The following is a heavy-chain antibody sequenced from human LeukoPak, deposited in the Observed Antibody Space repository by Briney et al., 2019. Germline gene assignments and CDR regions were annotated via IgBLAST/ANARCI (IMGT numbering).Heavy chain of an antibody. CDR3: VFGGWYFSY. CDR2: IKEDGSES. Sequence: PGGSLRLSCAASGYIFSDHWMSWVRQTPGEGLEWVANIKEDGSESYYVDSVKGRFTISRDNAKKSLYLQMDSLRAEDTAVYHCVFGGWYFSYWGQGTLVTVSS. D-gene: IGHD6-19*01. J-gene: IGHJ4*02. V-gene: IGHV3-7*01. CDR1: GYIFSDHW.